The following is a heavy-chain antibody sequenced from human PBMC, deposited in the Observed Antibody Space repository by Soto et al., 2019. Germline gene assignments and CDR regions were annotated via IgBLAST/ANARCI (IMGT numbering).Heavy chain of an antibody. CDR1: GGSISGYY. CDR3: ARSDPVPAAIQSWFDP. J-gene: IGHJ5*02. D-gene: IGHD2-2*02. V-gene: IGHV4-59*01. Sequence: PSETLSLTCTFSGGSISGYYWSWIRQPPGKGLEWFGDIYYSGSTNHHPPLNSRVTISVAPYKNQFSLKLSSVTAADTAVYYCARSDPVPAAIQSWFDPCGQGTLVTVSP. CDR2: IYYSGST.